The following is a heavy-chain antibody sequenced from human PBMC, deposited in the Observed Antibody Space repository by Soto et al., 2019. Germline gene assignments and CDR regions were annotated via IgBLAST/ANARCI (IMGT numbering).Heavy chain of an antibody. D-gene: IGHD2-15*01. CDR3: ARTVVAAGGSWFDP. CDR1: GYTFTMYG. Sequence: ASVKVSCKASGYTFTMYGISCVLQAPGQGLEWMGWISAYNGNTNYAQKLQGRVTMTTDTSTSTAYMELRSLRSDDTAVYYCARTVVAAGGSWFDPWGQGTLVTVSS. J-gene: IGHJ5*02. CDR2: ISAYNGNT. V-gene: IGHV1-18*01.